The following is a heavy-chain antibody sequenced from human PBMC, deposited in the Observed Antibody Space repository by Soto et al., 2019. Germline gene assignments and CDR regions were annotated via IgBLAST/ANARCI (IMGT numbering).Heavy chain of an antibody. Sequence: GGSLRLSCAASGFTFSSYAMSWVRQAPGKGLEWVSGISGSGGRTYYAGSVKGRFTISRDNSKNTLYLQMNSLRVEDTAVYYCARRNWNYGAFDIWGQGTMVTVSS. CDR2: ISGSGGRT. CDR3: ARRNWNYGAFDI. D-gene: IGHD1-7*01. CDR1: GFTFSSYA. V-gene: IGHV3-23*01. J-gene: IGHJ3*02.